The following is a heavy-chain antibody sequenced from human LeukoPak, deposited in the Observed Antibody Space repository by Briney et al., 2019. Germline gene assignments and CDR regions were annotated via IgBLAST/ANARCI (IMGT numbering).Heavy chain of an antibody. CDR3: ARLVYSSGSSVTATLGY. V-gene: IGHV4-59*08. D-gene: IGHD6-19*01. Sequence: SETLSLTCTVSGASISSYYWSWIRQPPGKGLEWIGYIYNTRGSTNYNPSLKSRVTISGDTSKNQFSLKLTSVTAADTAVYYCARLVYSSGSSVTATLGYWGQGTLVTVSS. CDR1: GASISSYY. CDR2: IYNTRGST. J-gene: IGHJ4*02.